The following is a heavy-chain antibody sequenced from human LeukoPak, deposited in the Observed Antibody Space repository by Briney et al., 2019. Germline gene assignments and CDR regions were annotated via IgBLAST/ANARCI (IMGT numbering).Heavy chain of an antibody. CDR2: ITHSGSP. J-gene: IGHJ2*01. CDR1: RGSLSGYY. V-gene: IGHV4-34*01. CDR3: ARGVDL. Sequence: SETLSLTCGVSRGSLSGYYWRWIRQPPGGGLEWLGEITHSGSPNYNPSLQSRVTISGDTSKKQFSLNLKSVTAADTGVYYCARGVDLWGRGNPVTVSS.